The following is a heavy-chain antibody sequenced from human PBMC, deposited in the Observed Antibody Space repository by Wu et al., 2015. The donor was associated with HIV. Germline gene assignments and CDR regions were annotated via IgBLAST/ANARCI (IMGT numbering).Heavy chain of an antibody. CDR1: GGILTKYD. J-gene: IGHJ2*01. D-gene: IGHD2-15*01. CDR3: ARHVLGHRSDWYFDL. V-gene: IGHV1-69*05. Sequence: QVHLVQSGAEVKKPGSSVKVSCKASGGILTKYDINWVRQAPGQGLEWMGGTTPMFGTTNYAQKFQGRVTITSDVYTSTVYMELSSLRSEDTAIYYCARHVLGHRSDWYFDLWGRGILVTVSS. CDR2: TTPMFGTT.